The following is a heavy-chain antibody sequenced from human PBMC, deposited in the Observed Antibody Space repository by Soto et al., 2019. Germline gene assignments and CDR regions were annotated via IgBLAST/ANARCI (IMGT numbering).Heavy chain of an antibody. V-gene: IGHV4-39*01. D-gene: IGHD3-10*01. CDR1: GGSIGSSSYY. CDR3: ARLRDGYYGSGRYYYYGMDV. Sequence: PSETLSLTCTVSGGSIGSSSYYWGWIRQPPGKGLEWIGSIYYSGNTYYNPSLKSRVTISVDTSKNQFSLKLSSVTAADTAVYYCARLRDGYYGSGRYYYYGMDVWGQGTTVSVSS. J-gene: IGHJ6*02. CDR2: IYYSGNT.